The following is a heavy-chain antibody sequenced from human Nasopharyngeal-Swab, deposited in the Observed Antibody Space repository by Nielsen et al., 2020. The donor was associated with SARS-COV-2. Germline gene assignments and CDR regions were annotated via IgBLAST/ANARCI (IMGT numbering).Heavy chain of an antibody. Sequence: WIRQPPGKGLEWVAVISYDGSNKYYADSVKGRLTISRDNSKNTLYLQMNSLRAEDTAVYYCARAHDSSGYYQRRSYFDHWGQGTLVTVSS. D-gene: IGHD3-22*01. CDR2: ISYDGSNK. J-gene: IGHJ4*02. CDR3: ARAHDSSGYYQRRSYFDH. V-gene: IGHV3-30*03.